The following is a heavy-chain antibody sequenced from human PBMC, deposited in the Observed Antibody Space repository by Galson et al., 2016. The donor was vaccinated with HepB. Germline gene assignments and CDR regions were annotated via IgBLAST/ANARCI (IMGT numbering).Heavy chain of an antibody. CDR2: INTSSGRT. Sequence: SVKVSCKASGYTFSSHYMHWVRQAPGEGLEWMGVINTSSGRTNNAQRFQGRVSMTRDTSTNTVYMELTSLSAEDTAIYYCARDSSDWSLPSGLYGMDVWGPGTTVSVSS. J-gene: IGHJ6*02. D-gene: IGHD6-19*01. V-gene: IGHV1-46*01. CDR1: GYTFSSHY. CDR3: ARDSSDWSLPSGLYGMDV.